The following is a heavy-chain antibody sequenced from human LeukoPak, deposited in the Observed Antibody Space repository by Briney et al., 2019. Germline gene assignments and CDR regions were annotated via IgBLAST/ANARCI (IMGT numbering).Heavy chain of an antibody. Sequence: SETLSLTCAVYGGSLSGFYWSWIRQSPGKGLEWIGEINHSGGTNYNPSLKSRVTISVDTSKNQFSLKLSSVTAADTAVYYCARDQVKAAAGNYWGQGTLVTVSS. CDR1: GGSLSGFY. V-gene: IGHV4-34*01. J-gene: IGHJ4*02. D-gene: IGHD6-13*01. CDR3: ARDQVKAAAGNY. CDR2: INHSGGT.